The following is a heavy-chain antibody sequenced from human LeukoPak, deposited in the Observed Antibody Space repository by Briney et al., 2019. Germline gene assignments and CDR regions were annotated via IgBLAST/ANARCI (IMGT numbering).Heavy chain of an antibody. CDR1: GFTFSGYS. Sequence: GGSLRLSCAASGFTFSGYSMNWVRQAPGKGPEWVSGISNSGSSTVYADSVQGRFTISRDNSKNTLYLQMNILRAEDTAVYYCAKDRGSGSGSYTWGIFDCWGQGTLVTVSS. J-gene: IGHJ4*02. CDR2: ISNSGSST. CDR3: AKDRGSGSGSYTWGIFDC. V-gene: IGHV3-23*01. D-gene: IGHD3-10*01.